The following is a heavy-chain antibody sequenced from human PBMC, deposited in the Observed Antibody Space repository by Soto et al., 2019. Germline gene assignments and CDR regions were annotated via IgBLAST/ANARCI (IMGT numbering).Heavy chain of an antibody. CDR2: ISVDNGNT. V-gene: IGHV1-18*04. J-gene: IGHJ2*01. CDR3: SRGYSYGSYWYFDL. CDR1: GFTFRNDT. Sequence: QVHLEQSGSEVKKPGASVKVSCKASGFTFRNDTITWLRQAPGQGLEWMGWISVDNGNTNYPQRLQGRVTMTADTSTSTAYMELWRLRSDDTAVYYCSRGYSYGSYWYFDLWGRGTLVTVSS. D-gene: IGHD5-18*01.